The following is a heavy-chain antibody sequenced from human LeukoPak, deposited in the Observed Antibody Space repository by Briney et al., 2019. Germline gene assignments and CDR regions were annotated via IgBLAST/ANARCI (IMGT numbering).Heavy chain of an antibody. Sequence: SETLSLTCTVSGGSISSSSYHWGWIRQPPGKGLEWIGSIYYSGSTYYNPSLKSRVTISVDTSKNQFSLKLSSVTAADTAVYYCASQYYDFWSGYPSQLDYWGQGTLVTVSS. D-gene: IGHD3-3*01. CDR1: GGSISSSSYH. CDR2: IYYSGST. J-gene: IGHJ4*02. CDR3: ASQYYDFWSGYPSQLDY. V-gene: IGHV4-39*01.